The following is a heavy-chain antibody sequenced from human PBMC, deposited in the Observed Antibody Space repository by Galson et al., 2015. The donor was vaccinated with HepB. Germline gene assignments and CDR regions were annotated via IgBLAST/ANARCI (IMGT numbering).Heavy chain of an antibody. V-gene: IGHV3-48*02. Sequence: SLRLSCAASGFTFSIYSMTWVRQAPGKGLEWVSYISSSSSTIYYADSVKGRFTISRDNAKNSLYLQMNSLRDEDTAVYYCARDIRRGSLTPGYYYYGMDVWGQGTTVTVSS. CDR2: ISSSSSTI. J-gene: IGHJ6*02. D-gene: IGHD1-1*01. CDR3: ARDIRRGSLTPGYYYYGMDV. CDR1: GFTFSIYS.